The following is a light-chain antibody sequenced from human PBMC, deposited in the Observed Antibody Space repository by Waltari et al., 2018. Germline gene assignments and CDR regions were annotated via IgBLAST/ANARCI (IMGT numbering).Light chain of an antibody. CDR3: QTGGHGTWV. V-gene: IGLV4-69*01. Sequence: QLVLTQSHSASASLGASVKLTCTLSSGHSSNVIAWHQQPGEKGPRYLMKVNSAGSHSQGEKIPYRFSGSSSGAERYLPISNRQSEDEADYYCQTGGHGTWVFGGGTKLTVL. CDR2: VNSAGSH. CDR1: SGHSSNV. J-gene: IGLJ3*02.